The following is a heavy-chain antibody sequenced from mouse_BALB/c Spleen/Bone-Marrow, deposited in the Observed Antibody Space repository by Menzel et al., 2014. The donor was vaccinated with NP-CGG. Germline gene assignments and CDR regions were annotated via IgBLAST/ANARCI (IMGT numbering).Heavy chain of an antibody. CDR2: INPGSGGT. J-gene: IGHJ1*01. CDR1: GYAFTNYL. Sequence: QLQQSRPNLIRPGTSVKASCKASGYAFTNYLIEWIKQRPGQGLEWIGVINPGSGGTNYNEKFKGKATLTADKSSFTAYIQLSSLTSDDSAVYFCAREQVRFFDFCDAAATATVSS. CDR3: AREQVRFFDF. V-gene: IGHV1-54*01. D-gene: IGHD2-14*01.